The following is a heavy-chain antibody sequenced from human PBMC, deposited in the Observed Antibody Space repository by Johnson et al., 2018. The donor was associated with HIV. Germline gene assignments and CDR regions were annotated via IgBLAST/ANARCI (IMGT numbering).Heavy chain of an antibody. J-gene: IGHJ3*02. V-gene: IGHV3-11*04. CDR1: GFIVSTNY. D-gene: IGHD1-26*01. CDR2: ISSSGSTI. CDR3: ARDRVGATAFDI. Sequence: QVQLVESGGDLVQPGGSLRLSCAASGFIVSTNYMNWVRQAPGKGLEWVSYISSSGSTIYYADSVKGRFTISRDNAKNSLYLQMNSLRAEDTAVYYSARDRVGATAFDIWGHGTMVTVSS.